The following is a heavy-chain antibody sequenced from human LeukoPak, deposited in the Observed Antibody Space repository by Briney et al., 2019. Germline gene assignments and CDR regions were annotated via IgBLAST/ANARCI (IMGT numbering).Heavy chain of an antibody. J-gene: IGHJ4*02. Sequence: GASVKLSCTASGVTFSSYAISWVRQARGQGLEWMGGIIPIFGTANYAQKFQGRVTITTDESTSPAHIELSSLSSEDTAGDYCARGRVGALDYWGQGTLVTVSS. V-gene: IGHV1-69*05. CDR1: GVTFSSYA. CDR3: ARGRVGALDY. CDR2: IIPIFGTA. D-gene: IGHD1-26*01.